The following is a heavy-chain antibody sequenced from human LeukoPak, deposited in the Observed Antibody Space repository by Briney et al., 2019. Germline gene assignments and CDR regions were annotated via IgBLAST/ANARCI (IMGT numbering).Heavy chain of an antibody. J-gene: IGHJ6*02. D-gene: IGHD2-2*01. CDR3: AKGLGYCSSTSCYNYYFGMDV. V-gene: IGHV5-51*01. Sequence: GESLKISCKGSGYSFTSYWIGWVRQIPGKGLEWMGIINPGDSDTRYSPSFQGQVTISADKSISTAYLQWSSLKASDTAMYYCAKGLGYCSSTSCYNYYFGMDVWGQGTTVTVSS. CDR1: GYSFTSYW. CDR2: INPGDSDT.